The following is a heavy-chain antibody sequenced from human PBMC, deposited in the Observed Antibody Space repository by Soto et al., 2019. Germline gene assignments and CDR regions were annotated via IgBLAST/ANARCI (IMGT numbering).Heavy chain of an antibody. CDR1: GGSISSYY. CDR2: IYYSGST. J-gene: IGHJ4*02. Sequence: SETLSLTCTVSGGSISSYYWSWIRQPPGKGLEWIGYIYYSGSTNYNPSLKSRVTISVDTSKNQFSLKLSSVTAADTAVYYCARELRDSSGCFDYWGQGTLVTVSS. CDR3: ARELRDSSGCFDY. V-gene: IGHV4-59*01. D-gene: IGHD3-22*01.